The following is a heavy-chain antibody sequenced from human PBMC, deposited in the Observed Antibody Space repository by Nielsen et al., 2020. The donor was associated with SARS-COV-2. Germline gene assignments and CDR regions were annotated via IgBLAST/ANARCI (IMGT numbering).Heavy chain of an antibody. CDR1: GGSISSSSYY. V-gene: IGHV4-39*01. J-gene: IGHJ6*02. D-gene: IGHD6-13*01. CDR2: IYYSGST. Sequence: SETLSLTCTVSGGSISSSSYYWGWIRQPPGKGLEWIGSIYYSGSTYYNPSLKSRVTISVDTSKNQFSLKLSSVTAADTAVYYCARHISSWYRIYYYYYGMDVWGQGTTVTVSS. CDR3: ARHISSWYRIYYYYYGMDV.